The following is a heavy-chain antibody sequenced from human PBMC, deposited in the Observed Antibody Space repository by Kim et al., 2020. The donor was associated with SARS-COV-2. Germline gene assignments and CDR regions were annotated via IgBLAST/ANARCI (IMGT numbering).Heavy chain of an antibody. CDR1: GGSISSSSYY. V-gene: IGHV4-39*07. J-gene: IGHJ4*02. Sequence: SETLSLTCTVSGGSISSSSYYWGWIRQPPGKGLEWIGSIYYSGSTYYNPSLKSRVTISVDTSKNQFSLKLSSVTAADTAVYYCARCLVGATWEDYWGQGTLVTVSS. D-gene: IGHD1-26*01. CDR3: ARCLVGATWEDY. CDR2: IYYSGST.